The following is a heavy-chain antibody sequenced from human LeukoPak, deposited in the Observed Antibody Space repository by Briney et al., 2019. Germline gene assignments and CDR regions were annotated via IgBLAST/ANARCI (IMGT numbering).Heavy chain of an antibody. J-gene: IGHJ4*02. CDR2: FDPEDGET. CDR3: ATQLLPGGFGTIFDY. D-gene: IGHD2-15*01. V-gene: IGHV1-24*01. Sequence: ASVKVSCKVSGYTLTELSMHWVRQAPGKGLEWMGGFDPEDGETIYAQRFQGRVTMTEDTSTDTAYMELSSLRSEDTAVYYCATQLLPGGFGTIFDYWGQGTLVTVSS. CDR1: GYTLTELS.